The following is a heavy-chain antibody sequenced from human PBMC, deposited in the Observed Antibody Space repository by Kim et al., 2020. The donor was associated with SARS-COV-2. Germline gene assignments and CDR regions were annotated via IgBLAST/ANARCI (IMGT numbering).Heavy chain of an antibody. J-gene: IGHJ4*02. V-gene: IGHV3-23*01. Sequence: GGSLRLSCAASGFAFDTYAMSWVRQAPGKGLEWVSAILYNSEATYYADSVKGRFTISRDNSKNTMYLLMDSLRAEDAAVYYCMTAAQIVAPDRNWWGQGT. CDR2: ILYNSEAT. CDR1: GFAFDTYA. CDR3: MTAAQIVAPDRNW. D-gene: IGHD2-2*01.